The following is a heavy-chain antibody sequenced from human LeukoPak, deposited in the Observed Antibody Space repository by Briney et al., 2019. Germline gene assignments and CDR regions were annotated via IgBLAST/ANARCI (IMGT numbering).Heavy chain of an antibody. J-gene: IGHJ4*02. D-gene: IGHD6-6*01. CDR2: IDPNSGGT. Sequence: ASVKVSCKASGYTFTGYYMHWVRQAPGQGLEWMGWIDPNSGGTNYAQKFQGRVTMTRDTSISTAYMELSRLRSDDTAVYYCARHVKQLVELNYFDYWGQGTLVTVSS. CDR1: GYTFTGYY. V-gene: IGHV1-2*02. CDR3: ARHVKQLVELNYFDY.